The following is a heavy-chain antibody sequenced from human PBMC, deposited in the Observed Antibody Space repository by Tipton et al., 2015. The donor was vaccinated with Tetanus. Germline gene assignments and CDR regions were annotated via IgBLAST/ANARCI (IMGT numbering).Heavy chain of an antibody. V-gene: IGHV3-53*01. Sequence: GSLRLSCAASGLMFSSYDMTWVRQAPGKGLEWVSVMYSGGDTYYVDSVKGRFSISRDNAKNTLYLQMNSLRVEDTAVYYCVRDGGSSGWLAYWGQGTLVTVSS. CDR2: MYSGGDT. D-gene: IGHD6-19*01. CDR3: VRDGGSSGWLAY. CDR1: GLMFSSYD. J-gene: IGHJ4*02.